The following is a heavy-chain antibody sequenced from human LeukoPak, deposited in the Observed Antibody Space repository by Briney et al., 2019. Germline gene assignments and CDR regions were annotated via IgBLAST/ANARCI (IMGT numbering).Heavy chain of an antibody. CDR1: GGSISSYY. CDR2: IYYSGST. D-gene: IGHD1-7*01. J-gene: IGHJ4*02. CDR3: ARGDWNYPY. V-gene: IGHV4-59*01. Sequence: SETLSLTCTVSGGSISSYYWSWIRQPPGKGLEWIGYIYYSGSTNYNPPLKSRVTISVDTSKNQFSLKLSSVTAADTAVYYCARGDWNYPYWGRGTLVTVSS.